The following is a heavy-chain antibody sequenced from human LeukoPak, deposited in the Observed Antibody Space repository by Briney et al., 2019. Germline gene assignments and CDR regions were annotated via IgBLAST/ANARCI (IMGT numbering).Heavy chain of an antibody. J-gene: IGHJ6*02. CDR3: ARGTPRIAAAGLDYYGMDV. Sequence: GGSLRLSCAASGFTFSGYAMNWVRQAPGKGPEWVSGITDSSSRTYYADSVKGRFTISRDNSKNTLYLQMNSLRAEDTAVYYCARGTPRIAAAGLDYYGMDVWGQGTTVTVSS. D-gene: IGHD6-13*01. CDR1: GFTFSGYA. CDR2: ITDSSSRT. V-gene: IGHV3-23*01.